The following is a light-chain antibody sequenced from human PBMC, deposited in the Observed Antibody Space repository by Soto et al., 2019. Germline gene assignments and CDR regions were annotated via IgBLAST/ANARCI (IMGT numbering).Light chain of an antibody. J-gene: IGLJ1*01. V-gene: IGLV2-14*01. Sequence: QSALTQPASVSGSPGQSITISCTGTSSDVGGYNYVSWYQQYPGKVPKLMIYDVSYRPSGVSNRFSGAKSGNTASLTISGRQAEDEADYYCSSYTSSITYVSGTGTKLTVL. CDR1: SSDVGGYNY. CDR3: SSYTSSITYV. CDR2: DVS.